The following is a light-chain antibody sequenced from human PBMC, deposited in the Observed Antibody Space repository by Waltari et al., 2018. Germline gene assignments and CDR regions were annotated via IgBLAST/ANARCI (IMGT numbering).Light chain of an antibody. CDR2: EVT. J-gene: IGLJ1*01. Sequence: QSALTQPASVSGSPGQSTTISCTGTSNDLGNYNLVSWYQQHPGKAPRLMLYEVTKRPSGVSDRFSGSKSGNTAFLTISGLQAEDEADYHCCSYAGSSTYVFGTGTKVTVL. CDR3: CSYAGSSTYV. V-gene: IGLV2-23*02. CDR1: SNDLGNYNL.